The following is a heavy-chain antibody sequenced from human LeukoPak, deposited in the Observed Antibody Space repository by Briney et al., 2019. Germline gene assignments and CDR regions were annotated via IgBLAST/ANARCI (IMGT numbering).Heavy chain of an antibody. Sequence: ASVKVSCKASGYTFTGYYMHWVRQASGQGLEWMGWISPNSGGTNYAQKFQGRVTMTRDTSISTAYMELSRLRSDDTAVYYCARDRGSSGYREFDYWGQGTLVTVSS. CDR2: ISPNSGGT. J-gene: IGHJ4*02. D-gene: IGHD3-22*01. CDR3: ARDRGSSGYREFDY. CDR1: GYTFTGYY. V-gene: IGHV1-2*02.